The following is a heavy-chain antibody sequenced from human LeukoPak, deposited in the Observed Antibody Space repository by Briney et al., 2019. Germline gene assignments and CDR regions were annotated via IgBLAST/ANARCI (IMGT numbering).Heavy chain of an antibody. CDR2: ITLDGIST. V-gene: IGHV3-64*01. CDR1: GFPFRSYA. D-gene: IGHD1-7*01. J-gene: IGHJ4*02. Sequence: PGGSLRLSCAASGFPFRSYAMHWVRQAPGKGLEYVSAITLDGISTYYANSVKGRFTISRDNSKNTLYLQMGSLRAEDMAVYYCARVALPGTYDYWGQGTLVTVSS. CDR3: ARVALPGTYDY.